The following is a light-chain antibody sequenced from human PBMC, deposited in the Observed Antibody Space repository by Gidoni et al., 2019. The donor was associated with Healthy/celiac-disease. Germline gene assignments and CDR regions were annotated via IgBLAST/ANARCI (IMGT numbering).Light chain of an antibody. Sequence: DIVLTQSPATLSSTPGARATLSCRASQSISSYLAWYQQKPGQAPRLLIYDASNRASGIPARFRGSGSGTDFTLTISSLEPEDFAVYYCQQRSNWPRTFGQGTKVEIK. CDR3: QQRSNWPRT. CDR1: QSISSY. J-gene: IGKJ1*01. CDR2: DAS. V-gene: IGKV3-11*01.